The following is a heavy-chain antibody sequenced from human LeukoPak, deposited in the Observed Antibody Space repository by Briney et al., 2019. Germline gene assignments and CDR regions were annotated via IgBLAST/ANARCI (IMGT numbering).Heavy chain of an antibody. CDR2: IWYAGSNK. V-gene: IGHV3-33*06. J-gene: IGHJ4*02. Sequence: GGSLRLSCAASGFNFSSYGMHWVRQAPGKGLEWVAVIWYAGSNKYYADSVKGRFTISRDNSKNTLYLQMNSLRAEDTAVYYCAKDSTTVTNPNYFDYWGQGTLVTVSS. CDR1: GFNFSSYG. D-gene: IGHD4-17*01. CDR3: AKDSTTVTNPNYFDY.